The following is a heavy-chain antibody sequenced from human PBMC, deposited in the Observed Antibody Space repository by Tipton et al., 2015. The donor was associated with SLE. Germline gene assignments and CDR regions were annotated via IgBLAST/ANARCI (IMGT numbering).Heavy chain of an antibody. V-gene: IGHV4-31*03. D-gene: IGHD3-3*01. J-gene: IGHJ4*02. Sequence: TLSLTCSVSGGSISPYYWSWIRQHPGKGLEWIGYIYYSWTTYYNPSLQSRVSISVDTSKNQFSLKLSSVTAADTAVYYCAREITIFGVDDPAFDYWGQGTLVTVSS. CDR3: AREITIFGVDDPAFDY. CDR2: IYYSWTT. CDR1: GGSISPYY.